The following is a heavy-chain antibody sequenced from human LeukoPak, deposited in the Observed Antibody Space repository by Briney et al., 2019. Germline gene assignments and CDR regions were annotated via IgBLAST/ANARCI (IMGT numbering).Heavy chain of an antibody. Sequence: GESLKISCKGSGYSFTSYWIGWVRQMRGKGLEWMGIIYPGDSDTRCSPSFQGQVTISADKSISTAYLQWSSLKASDTAMYYCARSDYDILTGYPVDPFDYWGQGTLVTVSS. V-gene: IGHV5-51*01. CDR1: GYSFTSYW. CDR2: IYPGDSDT. CDR3: ARSDYDILTGYPVDPFDY. D-gene: IGHD3-9*01. J-gene: IGHJ4*02.